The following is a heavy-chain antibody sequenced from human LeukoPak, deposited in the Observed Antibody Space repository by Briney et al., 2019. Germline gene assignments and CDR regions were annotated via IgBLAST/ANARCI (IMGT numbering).Heavy chain of an antibody. CDR3: VRHGGSYHNRDNWFDP. CDR2: IYYSGST. D-gene: IGHD1-26*01. CDR1: GGSISSYY. J-gene: IGHJ5*02. Sequence: SETLSLTCTVSGGSISSYYWSWIRQPPGKGLEWIGYIYYSGSTNYNPSLKSRVTISVDTSKNQFSLKLSSVTAADTAVYYCVRHGGSYHNRDNWFDPWGQGTLVTVSS. V-gene: IGHV4-59*08.